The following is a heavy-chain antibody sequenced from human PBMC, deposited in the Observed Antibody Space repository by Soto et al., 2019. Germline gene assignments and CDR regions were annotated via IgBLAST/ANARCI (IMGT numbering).Heavy chain of an antibody. Sequence: PGGSLRLSCAASGFTFSSYEMNCVRQAPGKGLEGVSYISSSGSTIYYADSVKDPFTISRDNAKNSLYLQMNSLRAEGTAVYYCARAQGIVVEGYFQHWGQGTMVTVSS. D-gene: IGHD2-21*01. CDR2: ISSSGSTI. CDR3: ARAQGIVVEGYFQH. V-gene: IGHV3-48*03. CDR1: GFTFSSYE. J-gene: IGHJ1*01.